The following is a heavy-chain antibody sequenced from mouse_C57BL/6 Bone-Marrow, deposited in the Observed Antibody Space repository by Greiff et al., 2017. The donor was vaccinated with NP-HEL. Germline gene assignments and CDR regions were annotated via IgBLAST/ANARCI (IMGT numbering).Heavy chain of an antibody. D-gene: IGHD2-4*01. CDR1: GYSFTGYY. Sequence: EVQLQESGPELVKPGASVKISCKASGYSFTGYYMNWVKQSPEKSLEWIGEINPSTGGTTYNQKFKAKATLTVDKSSSTAYMQLKSLTSEDSAVYYCARYDYLFDYWGQGTTLTVSS. CDR2: INPSTGGT. V-gene: IGHV1-42*01. J-gene: IGHJ2*01. CDR3: ARYDYLFDY.